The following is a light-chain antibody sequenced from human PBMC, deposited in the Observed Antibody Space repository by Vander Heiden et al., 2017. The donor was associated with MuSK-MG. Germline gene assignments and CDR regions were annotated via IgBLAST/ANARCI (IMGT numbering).Light chain of an antibody. CDR3: NSYAASKV. CDR1: SSDVGAYNY. J-gene: IGLJ3*02. CDR2: EVS. Sequence: QSALTQPPSASGSPGQSVTISCTGTSSDVGAYNYVSWYQEHPGKAPKLISYEVSKRPAGVPDRFSGSKSGNTASLTVSGLQAEDEADYYCNSYAASKVFGGGTKLTVL. V-gene: IGLV2-8*01.